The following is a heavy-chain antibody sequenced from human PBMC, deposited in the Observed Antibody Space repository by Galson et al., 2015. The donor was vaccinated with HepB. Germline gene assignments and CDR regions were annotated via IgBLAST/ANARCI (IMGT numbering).Heavy chain of an antibody. D-gene: IGHD1-26*01. CDR3: ARPSGVYDSDAFDI. J-gene: IGHJ3*02. CDR1: GFTFGDYA. Sequence: ALRLSCAASGFTFGDYAMTWVRQAPGKGLEWVAVISYGGSKKYYADSVKGRFTISRDNSKNTLYLQMNSLRAEDTAVYYCARPSGVYDSDAFDIWGQGTMVTVSS. CDR2: ISYGGSKK. V-gene: IGHV3-30-3*01.